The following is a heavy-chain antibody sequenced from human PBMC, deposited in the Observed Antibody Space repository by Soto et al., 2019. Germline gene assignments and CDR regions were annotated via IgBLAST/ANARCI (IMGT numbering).Heavy chain of an antibody. CDR3: ATHEAGWYFDS. CDR2: IYYSGST. D-gene: IGHD6-25*01. CDR1: RGSISSGTNY. Sequence: SEPLSLTCTVCRGSISSGTNYWAWLRQPPGKGLEWIANIYYSGSTFYNPSLKSRVTISLDTSKNQFSLKLRSVTAADTAVYYCATHEAGWYFDSWGQGTLVTVSS. V-gene: IGHV4-39*01. J-gene: IGHJ4*02.